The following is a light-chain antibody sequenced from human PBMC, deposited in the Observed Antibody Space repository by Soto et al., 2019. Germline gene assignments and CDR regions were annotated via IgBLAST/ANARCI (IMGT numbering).Light chain of an antibody. J-gene: IGKJ3*01. CDR2: AAS. CDR3: QQTYSAPRVA. CDR1: QSISGY. Sequence: DIQMTQSPSSLSASVGDRVTITCRASQSISGYLNWYQQKPGKAPNLLIYAASSLQSGVPSRFSGSGSGTDFTLPISSLQPEDCATYCCQQTYSAPRVAFGPGTKVNIK. V-gene: IGKV1-39*01.